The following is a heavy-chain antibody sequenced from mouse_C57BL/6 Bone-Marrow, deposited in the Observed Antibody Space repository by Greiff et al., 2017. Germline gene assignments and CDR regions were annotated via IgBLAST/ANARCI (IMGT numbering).Heavy chain of an antibody. CDR3: AGRYYYNNYHYAMDY. CDR2: IWSGGST. Sequence: VQLQQSGPGLVQPSQSLSITCTVSGFSLTSYGVNWVRQSPGKGLEWLGVIWSGGSTDYHAALISRLSISKENSKSQVFFKMNSLQADDTTIYYCAGRYYYNNYHYAMDYWGQGTSVTVSS. V-gene: IGHV2-2*01. J-gene: IGHJ4*01. CDR1: GFSLTSYG. D-gene: IGHD2-5*01.